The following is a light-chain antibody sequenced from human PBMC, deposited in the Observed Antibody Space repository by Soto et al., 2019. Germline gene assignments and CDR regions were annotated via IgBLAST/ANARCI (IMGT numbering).Light chain of an antibody. CDR1: SSDVGSYNL. CDR3: RSYTSSSTLA. Sequence: QSALTQPASVSGSPGQSVTISCTGTSSDVGSYNLVSWYQQHPGKAPKLLIYEGSKRPSGVSNRFSGSKSGNTASLTISGLQAEDEADYYCRSYTSSSTLAFGGGTKLTVL. V-gene: IGLV2-14*02. CDR2: EGS. J-gene: IGLJ2*01.